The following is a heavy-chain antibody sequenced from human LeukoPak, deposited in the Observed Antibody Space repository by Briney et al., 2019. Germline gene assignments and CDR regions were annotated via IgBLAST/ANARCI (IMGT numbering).Heavy chain of an antibody. CDR2: IYSGGST. D-gene: IGHD3-16*01. CDR3: ARDWGNYYYYMDV. CDR1: GFTVSSNY. J-gene: IGHJ6*03. V-gene: IGHV3-66*02. Sequence: GGSLRLSCAASGFTVSSNYMSWVRQAPGKGREWVTVIYSGGSTYYADSVKGRFTISRENSKNTLYLQMNSLRAEDTAVYYCARDWGNYYYYMDVWGKGTTVTVSS.